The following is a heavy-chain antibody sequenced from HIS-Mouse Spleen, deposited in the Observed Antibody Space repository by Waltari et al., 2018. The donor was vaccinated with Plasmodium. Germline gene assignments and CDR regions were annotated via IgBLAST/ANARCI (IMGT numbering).Heavy chain of an antibody. D-gene: IGHD1-26*01. Sequence: QLQLQESGPGLVKPSETLSLTCTVPCSPLISSRYYWGWLRQPPGTGLEWIGSIYYSGSTYYNPSLKSRVTISVDTSKNQFSLKLSSVTAADTAVYYCARRGGSYYYFDYWGQGTLVTVSS. CDR1: CSPLISSRYY. CDR2: IYYSGST. CDR3: ARRGGSYYYFDY. V-gene: IGHV4-39*01. J-gene: IGHJ4*02.